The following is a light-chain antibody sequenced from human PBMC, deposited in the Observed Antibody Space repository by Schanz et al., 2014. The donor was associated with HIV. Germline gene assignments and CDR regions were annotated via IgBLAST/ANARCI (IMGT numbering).Light chain of an antibody. CDR2: DTS. V-gene: IGKV1-5*01. CDR1: QSISPW. J-gene: IGKJ2*01. Sequence: DVQMTQSPSTLSASVGDRVTITCRATQSISPWLAWYQQKPGKAPKLLIYDTSTLQNGVPSRFSGSGSGTEFTFTISSLQPEDFATYYCQQYNRYSATFGPGTNLELK. CDR3: QQYNRYSAT.